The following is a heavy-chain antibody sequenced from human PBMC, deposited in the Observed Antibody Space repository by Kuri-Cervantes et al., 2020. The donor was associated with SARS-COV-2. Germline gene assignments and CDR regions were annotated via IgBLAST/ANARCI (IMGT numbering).Heavy chain of an antibody. V-gene: IGHV3-30*04. J-gene: IGHJ4*02. CDR3: ASGSGTYSRI. CDR1: GFTVSSYA. D-gene: IGHD1-26*01. CDR2: ISYDGSNK. Sequence: GESLKISCTASGFTVSSYAIHWVRQAPGKGLEWVAVISYDGSNKYYADSVKGRFTISRDNAENTLYLQMNSLRAEDTAVYYCASGSGTYSRIWGQGTLVTVSS.